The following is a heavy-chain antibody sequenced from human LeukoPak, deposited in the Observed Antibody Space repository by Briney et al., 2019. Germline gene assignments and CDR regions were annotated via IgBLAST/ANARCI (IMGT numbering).Heavy chain of an antibody. CDR2: IYYSGNT. V-gene: IGHV4-59*01. D-gene: IGHD5-18*01. Sequence: PSETLSLTCTVSGDSISYYYWSWIRQPPGKGLEWIGKIYYSGNTNYNPSLKSRVTISVDTSKNQFPLKLSSVTAADTAVYYCARVRGYSYDSSDFDYWGQGTLVTVSS. J-gene: IGHJ4*02. CDR3: ARVRGYSYDSSDFDY. CDR1: GDSISYYY.